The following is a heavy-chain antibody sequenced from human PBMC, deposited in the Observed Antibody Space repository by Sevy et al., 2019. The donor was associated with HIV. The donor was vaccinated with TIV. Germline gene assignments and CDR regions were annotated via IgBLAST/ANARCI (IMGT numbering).Heavy chain of an antibody. V-gene: IGHV4-59*13. CDR3: ARAAYCGGDCYSGDAFDI. CDR1: GGSISSYY. Sequence: SETLSLTCTVSGGSISSYYWSWIRQPPGKGLEWIGYIYYSGSTNYNPSLKSRVTISVDTSKNQFSLKLSSVTAADTAVYYCARAAYCGGDCYSGDAFDIWGQGTMVTVSS. CDR2: IYYSGST. J-gene: IGHJ3*02. D-gene: IGHD2-21*02.